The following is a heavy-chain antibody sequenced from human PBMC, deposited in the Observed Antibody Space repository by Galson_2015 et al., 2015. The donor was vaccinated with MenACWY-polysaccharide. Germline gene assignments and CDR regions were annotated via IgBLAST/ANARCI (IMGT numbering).Heavy chain of an antibody. D-gene: IGHD3-16*01. J-gene: IGHJ6*02. V-gene: IGHV3-23*01. CDR3: GKDLTIMYYYYGMDV. Sequence: SLRLSCAASGLTFSSFAMNWVRQAPGKGLEWVSSISGSGGNTHYADSVRGRFTISRDNSKNTLYLQMNSLRAEETAVYYCGKDLTIMYYYYGMDVWGQGTTVTVSS. CDR1: GLTFSSFA. CDR2: ISGSGGNT.